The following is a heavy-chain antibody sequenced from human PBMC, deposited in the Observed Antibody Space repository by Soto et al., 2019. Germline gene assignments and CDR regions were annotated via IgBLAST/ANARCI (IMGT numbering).Heavy chain of an antibody. CDR3: ARQASYWHGGGGWFDP. D-gene: IGHD2-8*02. Sequence: EVQLVESGGGLVQPGGSLRLSCAASGFTFSASDMHWVRQATGKGLEWVAAIGTLHDTYYPDSVKGRFTIPREKAKNSLYLQMNSLGAGDPAVYYCARQASYWHGGGGWFDPWGQGTLVTVSS. J-gene: IGHJ5*02. CDR2: IGTLHDT. CDR1: GFTFSASD. V-gene: IGHV3-13*01.